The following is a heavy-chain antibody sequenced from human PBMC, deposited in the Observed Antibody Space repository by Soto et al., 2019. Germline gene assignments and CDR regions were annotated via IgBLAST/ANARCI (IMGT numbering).Heavy chain of an antibody. CDR3: ARHPGIAAALNWFDP. J-gene: IGHJ5*02. D-gene: IGHD6-13*01. CDR1: GGSISSYY. CDR2: IYYSGST. V-gene: IGHV4-59*08. Sequence: QVQLQESGPGLVKPSDTLSLTCTVSGGSISSYYWSWIRQPPGKGLEWIGYIYYSGSTNYNPSLKSRVTISVDTSKNQFSLKLSSVTAADTAVYYCARHPGIAAALNWFDPWGQGTLVTVSS.